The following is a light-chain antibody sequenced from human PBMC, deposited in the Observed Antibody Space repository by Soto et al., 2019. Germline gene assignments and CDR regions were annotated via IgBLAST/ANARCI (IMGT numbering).Light chain of an antibody. V-gene: IGLV4-69*01. CDR1: SGHISNA. CDR2: VNSDGSH. J-gene: IGLJ7*01. Sequence: QPVLTQSPSASASLGASVKLTCTLSSGHISNAIAWHQQKPEKGPRFLMNVNSDGSHNKGDGIPDRFSGSSSGAERYLIISSLQSEDEADYYCQTWGTGIPVVFGGGTQLTVL. CDR3: QTWGTGIPVV.